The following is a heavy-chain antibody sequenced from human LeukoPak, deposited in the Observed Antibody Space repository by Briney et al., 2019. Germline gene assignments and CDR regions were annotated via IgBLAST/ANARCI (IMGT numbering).Heavy chain of an antibody. CDR2: INPNSGGT. D-gene: IGHD4-23*01. J-gene: IGHJ4*02. Sequence: GASVKVSCKASGYTFTGYYMHWVRQAPGQGLEWMGWINPNSGGTNYAQKFQGWVTMTRDTSIRTAYMELSRLRSDDTAVYYCARAWGTTVVPNFDYWGQGTLVTVSS. CDR3: ARAWGTTVVPNFDY. CDR1: GYTFTGYY. V-gene: IGHV1-2*04.